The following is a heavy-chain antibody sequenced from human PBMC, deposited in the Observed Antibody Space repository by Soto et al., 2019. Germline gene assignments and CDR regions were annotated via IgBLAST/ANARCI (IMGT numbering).Heavy chain of an antibody. CDR3: ARDRRRDYYGSGSYEC. D-gene: IGHD3-10*01. CDR1: GGTFSSYT. J-gene: IGHJ4*02. V-gene: IGHV1-69*08. CDR2: IIPILGIA. Sequence: QVQLVQSGAEVKKPGSSVKVSCKASGGTFSSYTISWVRQAPGQGREWMGRIIPILGIANYAQKFQGRVTINADKSTSTAYMELSSLRSEDTAVYYCARDRRRDYYGSGSYECWGPGTLVNVSS.